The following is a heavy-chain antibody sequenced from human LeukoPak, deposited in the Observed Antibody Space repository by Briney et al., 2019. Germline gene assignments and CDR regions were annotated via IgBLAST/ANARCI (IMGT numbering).Heavy chain of an antibody. CDR2: IYHNGNT. J-gene: IGHJ2*01. Sequence: SETLSLTCTVSGGSMRSFYWTWIRQPPGKGLEWIGYIYHNGNTIYNPSLKSRVTISINVSKNQFSLSLTSVTAADTAVYYCARYVSGDSYWIFDLWGRGTLVTVSS. CDR3: ARYVSGDSYWIFDL. D-gene: IGHD5/OR15-5a*01. V-gene: IGHV4-59*01. CDR1: GGSMRSFY.